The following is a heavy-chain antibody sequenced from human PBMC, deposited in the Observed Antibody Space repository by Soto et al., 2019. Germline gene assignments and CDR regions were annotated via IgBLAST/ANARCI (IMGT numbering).Heavy chain of an antibody. Sequence: GGSLRLSCAASGFTVNSNYMSWVRQAPGKGLEWVSILSSGGNTYYADSVKGRFTVSRDNSENTLYLQMNSLRAEDTAMYYCARARYCSSISCYVWNPFDIWGQGTMVTVSS. V-gene: IGHV3-66*01. CDR3: ARARYCSSISCYVWNPFDI. CDR1: GFTVNSNY. D-gene: IGHD2-2*01. J-gene: IGHJ3*02. CDR2: LSSGGNT.